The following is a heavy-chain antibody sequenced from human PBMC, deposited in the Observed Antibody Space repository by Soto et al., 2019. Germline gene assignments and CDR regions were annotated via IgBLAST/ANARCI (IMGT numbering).Heavy chain of an antibody. Sequence: PGESLKISCKGSGYTFTTYWITWVRQTPGKGLEWMGRIDPGNSYTNYSPSFQGHVTISADKSISTAYLQWSSLKASDTAMYYCARHSAARPSYGLLFDPWGQGTLVTAPQ. J-gene: IGHJ5*02. D-gene: IGHD6-6*01. CDR2: IDPGNSYT. V-gene: IGHV5-10-1*01. CDR1: GYTFTTYW. CDR3: ARHSAARPSYGLLFDP.